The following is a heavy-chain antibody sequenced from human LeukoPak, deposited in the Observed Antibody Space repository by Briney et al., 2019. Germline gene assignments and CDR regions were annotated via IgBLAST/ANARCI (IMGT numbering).Heavy chain of an antibody. CDR3: ARENYCSGGSCYSYYFDY. Sequence: GGSLRLSCAASGFTPSSYSMNLVRQAPGKGLEWVSSISSSSSYIYYADSVKGRFTISRDNAKNSLYLQMNSLRAEDTAVYYCARENYCSGGSCYSYYFDYWGQGTLVTVSS. CDR1: GFTPSSYS. V-gene: IGHV3-21*01. CDR2: ISSSSSYI. J-gene: IGHJ4*02. D-gene: IGHD2-15*01.